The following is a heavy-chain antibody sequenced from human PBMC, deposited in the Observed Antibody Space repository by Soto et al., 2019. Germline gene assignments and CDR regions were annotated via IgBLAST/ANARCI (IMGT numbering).Heavy chain of an antibody. Sequence: QVTLKESGPVLVKPTETLTLTCTVSGFSLSNARMGVSWIRQPRGKALEWLAHIFSNDEKSYSTSLKSRLTISKDTSKSQVVLTMTNMDPVDTATYYCARIMVEHDYGDYEVHYYMDVWGKGTTVTVSS. V-gene: IGHV2-26*01. CDR1: GFSLSNARMG. J-gene: IGHJ6*03. CDR2: IFSNDEK. D-gene: IGHD4-17*01. CDR3: ARIMVEHDYGDYEVHYYMDV.